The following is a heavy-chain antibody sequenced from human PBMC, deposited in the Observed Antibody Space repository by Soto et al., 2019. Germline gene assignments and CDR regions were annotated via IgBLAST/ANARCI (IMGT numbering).Heavy chain of an antibody. J-gene: IGHJ4*02. V-gene: IGHV3-30*18. D-gene: IGHD3-22*01. Sequence: QVQLVESGGGVVQPGRSLRLSCAASGFTFSSYGMHWVRQAPGKGLEWVAVISYDGSNKYYADSVKGRFTISRDNSNNTLYLQMNSLRAEDTAVYYCAKGDYCDSGGYWGQGTLVTVSS. CDR1: GFTFSSYG. CDR2: ISYDGSNK. CDR3: AKGDYCDSGGY.